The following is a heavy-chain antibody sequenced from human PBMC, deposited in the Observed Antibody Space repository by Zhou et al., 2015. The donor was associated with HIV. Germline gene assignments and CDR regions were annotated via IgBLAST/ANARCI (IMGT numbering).Heavy chain of an antibody. CDR2: IIPIFGTA. J-gene: IGHJ6*01. D-gene: IGHD3-10*01. CDR1: GGTFSSYA. CDR3: ARDRSMVRGGVGYYYYGMDV. V-gene: IGHV1-69*01. Sequence: QVQLVQSGAEVKKPGSSVKVSCKASGGTFSSYAISWVRQAPGQGLEWMGGIIPIFGTANYAQKFQGRVTITADESTSTAYMELSSLRSEDTGVYYCARDRSMVRGGVGYYYYGMDVVGPKGPRSPSPQ.